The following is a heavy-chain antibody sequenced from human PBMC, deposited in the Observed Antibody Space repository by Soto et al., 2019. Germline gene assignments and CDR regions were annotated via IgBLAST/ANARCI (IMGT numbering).Heavy chain of an antibody. CDR3: ARLKYSNWIGVDP. J-gene: IGHJ5*02. V-gene: IGHV3-23*01. Sequence: GGSLRLSCASSGFTFSSYAMILVRQAPGKGLEWVSAISGSGGSTYYADSVKGRFTISRDNSKNTLYLQMNSLRAEDTAVYYCARLKYSNWIGVDPWGQGTLVTVSS. CDR2: ISGSGGST. D-gene: IGHD4-4*01. CDR1: GFTFSSYA.